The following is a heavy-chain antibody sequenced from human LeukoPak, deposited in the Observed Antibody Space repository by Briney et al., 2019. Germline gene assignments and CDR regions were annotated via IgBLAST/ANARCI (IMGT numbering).Heavy chain of an antibody. CDR2: ISYDGSNK. V-gene: IGHV3-30-3*01. D-gene: IGHD5-24*01. J-gene: IGHJ4*02. CDR3: AGGRWPPSLTSDN. CDR1: GFSFSSYA. Sequence: SLRLSCAASGFSFSSYAMHWVRQAPGKGLEWVAFISYDGSNKDYAHSVKGRFTISRDNSKNTLYLQMNSLRTEDTAVYYCAGGRWPPSLTSDNWGQGTLVTVSS.